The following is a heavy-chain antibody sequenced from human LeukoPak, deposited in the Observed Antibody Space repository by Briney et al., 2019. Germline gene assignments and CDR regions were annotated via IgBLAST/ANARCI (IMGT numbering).Heavy chain of an antibody. Sequence: GGSLRLSCAASGFTFSSYSMNWVRQAPGKGLEWVSFISSSSNYIYYADSMKGRFTISRDNAKNSLYLQMDSLRAEDTAVYYCAKALAYCGGDCNYSYGMDVWGQGTTVTVSS. CDR3: AKALAYCGGDCNYSYGMDV. J-gene: IGHJ6*02. V-gene: IGHV3-21*01. CDR2: ISSSSNYI. CDR1: GFTFSSYS. D-gene: IGHD2-21*02.